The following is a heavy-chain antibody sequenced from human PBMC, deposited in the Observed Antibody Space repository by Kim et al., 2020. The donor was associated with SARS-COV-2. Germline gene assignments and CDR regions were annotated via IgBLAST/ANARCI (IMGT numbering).Heavy chain of an antibody. CDR2: VKQVGRER. CDR1: GFTFSSYW. V-gene: IGHV3-7*01. D-gene: IGHD3-10*01. Sequence: GGSLRLSCAASGFTFSSYWMSWVRQAPGKGLEWVANVKQVGRERNYVDSVKGRFTISRDNAKNSLYLQMDILRVEDPAVYYCARGSGSYYINW. CDR3: ARGSGSYYINW. J-gene: IGHJ5*01.